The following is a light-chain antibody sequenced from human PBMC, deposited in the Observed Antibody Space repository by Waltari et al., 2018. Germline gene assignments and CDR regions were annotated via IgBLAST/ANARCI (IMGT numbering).Light chain of an antibody. CDR1: SRHVPGYNY. V-gene: IGLV2-8*01. Sequence: QSALTQPPSASGSPGQSVTIPCTGTSRHVPGYNYVSWYQQHPRKATKLMIYEVSKRPSGVPARFSGSKSGNTASLTVSGPQAEDEADYYCSSYAGSNSYVFGTGTKVTVL. J-gene: IGLJ1*01. CDR3: SSYAGSNSYV. CDR2: EVS.